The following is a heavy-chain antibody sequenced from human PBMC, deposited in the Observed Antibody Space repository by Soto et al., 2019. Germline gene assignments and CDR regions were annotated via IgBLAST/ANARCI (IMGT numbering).Heavy chain of an antibody. V-gene: IGHV3-30-3*01. Sequence: LRLSCAASGFTFSSYAMHWVRQAPGKGLEWVAVISYDGSNKYYADSVKGRFTISRDNSKNTLYLQMNSLRAEDTAVYYCARDSGYSSSWYVYWGQGTLVTVSS. CDR2: ISYDGSNK. CDR3: ARDSGYSSSWYVY. CDR1: GFTFSSYA. D-gene: IGHD6-13*01. J-gene: IGHJ4*02.